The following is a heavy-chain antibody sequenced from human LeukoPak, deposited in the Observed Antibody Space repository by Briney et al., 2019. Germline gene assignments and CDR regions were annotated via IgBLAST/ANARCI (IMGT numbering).Heavy chain of an antibody. CDR1: GGSISSGDYY. D-gene: IGHD3-22*01. V-gene: IGHV4-30-4*01. CDR2: IYYSGST. Sequence: PSQTLSLTCTVSGGSISSGDYYWSWIRQPPGKGLEWIGYIYYSGSTYYNPSLKSRVTKSVDTSKNQFSLKLSSVTAADTAVYYCARVVVITTLFDYWGQGTLVTVSS. J-gene: IGHJ4*02. CDR3: ARVVVITTLFDY.